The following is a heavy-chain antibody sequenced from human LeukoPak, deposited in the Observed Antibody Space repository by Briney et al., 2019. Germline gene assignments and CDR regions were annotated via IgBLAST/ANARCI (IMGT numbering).Heavy chain of an antibody. D-gene: IGHD6-19*01. CDR3: ARRPVAGTKNIGPYFGY. Sequence: GESLKISCKGSGYSFTSYWIGWVRQMPGKGLEWMGIIYPGDSDTRYSPSFQGQVTISADKSISTAYLQWSSLKASDTAMYYCARRPVAGTKNIGPYFGYWGQGTLVTVSS. J-gene: IGHJ4*02. CDR1: GYSFTSYW. V-gene: IGHV5-51*01. CDR2: IYPGDSDT.